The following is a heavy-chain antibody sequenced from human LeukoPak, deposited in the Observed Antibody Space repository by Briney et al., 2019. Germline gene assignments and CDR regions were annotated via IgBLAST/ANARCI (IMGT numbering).Heavy chain of an antibody. V-gene: IGHV4-34*01. D-gene: IGHD3-22*01. CDR1: GGSFSGYY. Sequence: KTSETLSLTCAVYGGSFSGYYWSWIRQPPGKGLEWIGEINHSGSTNYNPSLKSRVTISVDTSKNQFSLKLSSVTAADTAVYYCARGGDSSGYYYPVFDYWGQGTLVTVSS. CDR3: ARGGDSSGYYYPVFDY. J-gene: IGHJ4*02. CDR2: INHSGST.